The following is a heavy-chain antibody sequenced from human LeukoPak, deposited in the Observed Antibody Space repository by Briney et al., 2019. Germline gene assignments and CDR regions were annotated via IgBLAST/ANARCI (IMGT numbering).Heavy chain of an antibody. V-gene: IGHV1-69*05. Sequence: ASVKVSCKASGGTFSSYAISWVRQAPGQGLEWMGGIIPIFGTANYAQKFQGRVTITTDESTSTAYMELSSLRSEDTAVYYCARDIRSDIVVVPAATPGGNDAFDIWGQGTMVTVSS. CDR1: GGTFSSYA. CDR2: IIPIFGTA. D-gene: IGHD2-2*01. CDR3: ARDIRSDIVVVPAATPGGNDAFDI. J-gene: IGHJ3*02.